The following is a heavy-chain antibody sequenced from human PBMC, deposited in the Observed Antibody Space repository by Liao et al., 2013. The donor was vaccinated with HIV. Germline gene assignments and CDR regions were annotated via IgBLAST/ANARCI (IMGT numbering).Heavy chain of an antibody. Sequence: QVQLQQWGAGLLKPSETLSLTCAVYGGSFSGYYWSWIRQPPGKGLEWIGEINHSGSTNYNPSLKSRVTISVDTSKNQFSLKLSSVTAADTAVYYCARSQNIVVVVAATSRGFDYWGQGTLVTVSS. CDR2: INHSGST. J-gene: IGHJ4*02. V-gene: IGHV4-34*01. CDR3: ARSQNIVVVVAATSRGFDY. D-gene: IGHD2-15*01. CDR1: GGSFSGYY.